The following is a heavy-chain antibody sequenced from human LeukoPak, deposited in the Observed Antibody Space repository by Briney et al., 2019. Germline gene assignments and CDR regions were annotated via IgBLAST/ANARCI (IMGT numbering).Heavy chain of an antibody. V-gene: IGHV1-8*02. CDR3: ARGPGPDSWTAEYFQH. D-gene: IGHD6-13*01. CDR1: GYSFSNYD. Sequence: ASVKVSCKPSGYSFSNYDINWVRMRQAFGQGPEWMGWMNPHRGDTGSPERFRGRISMTWDTSTSTAYLEVTDLTSDDTAVYYCARGPGPDSWTAEYFQHWGQGTLVTVSS. CDR2: MNPHRGDT. J-gene: IGHJ1*01.